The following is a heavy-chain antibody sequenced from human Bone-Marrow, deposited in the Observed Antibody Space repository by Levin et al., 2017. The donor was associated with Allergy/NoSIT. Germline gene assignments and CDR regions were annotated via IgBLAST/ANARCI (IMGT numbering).Heavy chain of an antibody. Sequence: GESLKISCAASGFTFTNYAMGWVRQAPGKGLEWVSTISGFAVRSYYADSVKGRFTISRDNSKNRLYLQMDSLSAEDTAFYYCVKEFFDSSGYDQPFDYWGQGTLVAVSS. CDR3: VKEFFDSSGYDQPFDY. J-gene: IGHJ4*02. CDR2: ISGFAVRS. CDR1: GFTFTNYA. V-gene: IGHV3-23*01. D-gene: IGHD3-22*01.